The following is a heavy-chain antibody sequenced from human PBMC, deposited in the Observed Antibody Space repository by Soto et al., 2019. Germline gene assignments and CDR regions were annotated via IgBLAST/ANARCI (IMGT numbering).Heavy chain of an antibody. D-gene: IGHD2-15*01. J-gene: IGHJ5*02. V-gene: IGHV1-2*07. CDR3: ARGLVVVGAPNRKWFDX. Sequence: GASVKVSCKASGYTFTGYYMHWVRQAPGQGLEWMGWINHNSGGTNYAHKFQGSVTMTRDTSIRTAYMELSRLRSYDTAVYYCARGLVVVGAPNRKWFDXWGQGTMVTVSX. CDR1: GYTFTGYY. CDR2: INHNSGGT.